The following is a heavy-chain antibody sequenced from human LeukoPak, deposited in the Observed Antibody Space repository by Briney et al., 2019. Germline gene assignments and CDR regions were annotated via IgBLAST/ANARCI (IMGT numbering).Heavy chain of an antibody. CDR3: ARSATYWSSGGCYDDGMDV. Sequence: GALLLPSGAAAGSFSSNAMSWGRLAPAKGLGWVSASSGSGGSTYYADSATGRCSISRANSKNTLYLQMHSLRAEDTAVYYCARSATYWSSGGCYDDGMDVWGQGTTVTVSS. CDR2: SSGSGGST. CDR1: AGSFSSNA. D-gene: IGHD2-15*01. V-gene: IGHV3-23*01. J-gene: IGHJ6*02.